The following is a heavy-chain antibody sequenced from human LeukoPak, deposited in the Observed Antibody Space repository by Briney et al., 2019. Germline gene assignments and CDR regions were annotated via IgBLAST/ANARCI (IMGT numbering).Heavy chain of an antibody. Sequence: PGGSLRLSCTASGFTFGDYAMSWVRQAPGKGLEWVSAISGSGGSTYYADSVKGRFTISRDNSKNTLYLQMNSLRAEDTAVYYCAKDNHGDYGGGYWGQGTLVTVSS. V-gene: IGHV3-23*01. D-gene: IGHD4-17*01. CDR3: AKDNHGDYGGGY. J-gene: IGHJ4*02. CDR2: ISGSGGST. CDR1: GFTFGDYA.